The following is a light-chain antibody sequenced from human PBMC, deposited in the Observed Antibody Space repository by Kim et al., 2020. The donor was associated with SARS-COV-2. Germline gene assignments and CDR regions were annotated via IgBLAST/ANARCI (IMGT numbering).Light chain of an antibody. J-gene: IGKJ4*01. V-gene: IGKV1-5*01. CDR3: QQYDAH. Sequence: TLSASVGDRVTSTCRASQSIDRWLAWYQQKPGKAPKLLISAASTLESGVPSRFSGSRSGTEFTLTISSLQPDDSATYYCQQYDAHFGGGTKVDIK. CDR2: AAS. CDR1: QSIDRW.